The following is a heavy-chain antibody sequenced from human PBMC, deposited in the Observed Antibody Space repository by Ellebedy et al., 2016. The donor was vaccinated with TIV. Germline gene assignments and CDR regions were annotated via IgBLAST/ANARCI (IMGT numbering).Heavy chain of an antibody. Sequence: GESLKISCAASGFSFSSYWMTWVRQAPGKGLERVANIRQDGSEKYYVDSVTGRFTISRDNAKNSLYLQMNSLRAEDTAVYYCATDGSYGDYLSPTHAFVMWGQGTLVTVSA. J-gene: IGHJ3*02. D-gene: IGHD4-17*01. CDR2: IRQDGSEK. V-gene: IGHV3-7*01. CDR1: GFSFSSYW. CDR3: ATDGSYGDYLSPTHAFVM.